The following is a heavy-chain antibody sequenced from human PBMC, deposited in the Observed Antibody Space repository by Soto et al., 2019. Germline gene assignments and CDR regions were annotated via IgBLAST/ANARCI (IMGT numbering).Heavy chain of an antibody. CDR1: GFTFSSYA. V-gene: IGHV3-30*04. CDR3: AKDVYFDSYYFDK. CDR2: ISYDGRQK. D-gene: IGHD3-9*01. Sequence: GGSLRLSCVASGFTFSSYAMHWVRQAPGKGLEWVAVISYDGRQKHYVDSAKGRFTLSRDESGNTVYLQMNSLRPEDTAVYFCAKDVYFDSYYFDKWGQGTRVTVSS. J-gene: IGHJ4*02.